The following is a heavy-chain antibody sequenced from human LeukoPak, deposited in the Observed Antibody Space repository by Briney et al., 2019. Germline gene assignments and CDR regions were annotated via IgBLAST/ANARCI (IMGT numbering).Heavy chain of an antibody. Sequence: RSGGSLRLSCAASGFNFKTYSMHWVRQAPGKGLEWLAVITYDGSDKYYADSVKGRLTISRDNSKKTLYLQMDNLIGEDTAVYYCAREDRFGATCYLDYWGQGTLVTVSS. D-gene: IGHD4/OR15-4a*01. J-gene: IGHJ4*02. CDR3: AREDRFGATCYLDY. V-gene: IGHV3-30*04. CDR2: ITYDGSDK. CDR1: GFNFKTYS.